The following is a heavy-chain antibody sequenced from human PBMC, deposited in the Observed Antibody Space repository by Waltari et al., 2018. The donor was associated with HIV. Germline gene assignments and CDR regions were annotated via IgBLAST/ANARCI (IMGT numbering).Heavy chain of an antibody. V-gene: IGHV4-30-4*01. Sequence: QVRLQESGPGLVKPSQTLSLTCTVSGGSISSGTYFWRWFRQPPGKGLEWIGYIYHSGASYYNPSLKSRVTISMDTSKKQFSLRLSSVTAADTAVYYCARGGDFWSGFPVWGQGTTVTISS. D-gene: IGHD3-3*01. CDR1: GGSISSGTYF. CDR3: ARGGDFWSGFPV. CDR2: IYHSGAS. J-gene: IGHJ6*02.